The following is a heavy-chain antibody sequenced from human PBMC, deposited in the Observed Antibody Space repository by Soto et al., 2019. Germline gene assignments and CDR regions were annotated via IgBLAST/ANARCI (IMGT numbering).Heavy chain of an antibody. V-gene: IGHV3-9*01. J-gene: IGHJ4*02. D-gene: IGHD6-19*01. CDR1: GFTFDDYA. CDR2: ISWNSGSI. CDR3: AKDRGLVLSFYFVY. Sequence: EVQLVESGGGLVQPGRSLRLSCAASGFTFDDYAMHWVRQAPGKGLEWVSGISWNSGSIGYADSVKGRFTISRDNAKNSLYLQMNSLRAEDTALYYCAKDRGLVLSFYFVYRGQGALVTVAS.